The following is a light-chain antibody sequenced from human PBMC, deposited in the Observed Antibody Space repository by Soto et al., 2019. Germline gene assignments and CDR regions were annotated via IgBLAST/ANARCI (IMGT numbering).Light chain of an antibody. CDR1: NNDVGGYNY. CDR2: DVS. J-gene: IGLJ1*01. CDR3: SSSTSRSTYV. V-gene: IGLV2-14*03. Sequence: QSALTQPASVSGSPGQSITISCTGTNNDVGGYNYVSWYQQHPGKAPKLMIYDVSNRPSGVSNRFSGSKSGNTASLTISGLQAEDEADYYCSSSTSRSTYVFGSGTKVTVL.